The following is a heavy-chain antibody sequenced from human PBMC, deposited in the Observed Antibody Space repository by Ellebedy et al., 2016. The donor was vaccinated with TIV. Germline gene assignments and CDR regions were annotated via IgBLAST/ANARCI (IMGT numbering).Heavy chain of an antibody. V-gene: IGHV4-4*02. CDR3: ARQRDLAYDS. J-gene: IGHJ5*01. CDR1: GGSISSSNW. Sequence: SETLSPTXAVSGGSISSSNWWSWVRQPPGKGLEWIGEIYHSGGTNYNPSLKSRVTISVDKSKNQFSLNLTSVTAADTAVYYCARQRDLAYDSWGQGILVTVSS. CDR2: IYHSGGT. D-gene: IGHD3-16*01.